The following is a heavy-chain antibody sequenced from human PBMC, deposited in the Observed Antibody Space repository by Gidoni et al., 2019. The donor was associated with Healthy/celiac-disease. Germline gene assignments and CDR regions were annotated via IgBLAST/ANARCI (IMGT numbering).Heavy chain of an antibody. J-gene: IGHJ4*02. CDR3: ARAGGWVGATTGIKN. CDR1: GFTFSSYS. Sequence: EVQLVESGGGLVKPGGSLRLSCAASGFTFSSYSMNWVRQAPGKGLEWVSSISSSSSYIYYADSVKGRFTISRDNAKNSLYLQMNSLRAEDTAVYYCARAGGWVGATTGIKNWGQGTLVTVSS. D-gene: IGHD1-26*01. CDR2: ISSSSSYI. V-gene: IGHV3-21*01.